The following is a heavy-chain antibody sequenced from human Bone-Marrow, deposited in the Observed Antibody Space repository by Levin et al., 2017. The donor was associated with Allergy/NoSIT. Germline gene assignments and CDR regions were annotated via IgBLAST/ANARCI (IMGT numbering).Heavy chain of an antibody. Sequence: PGESLKISCAASGFSFNGYAMNLVRQAPGKGLEWVSTISGRCGTTYYADSVKGRLTIARDNSRNTLYLEMNSLRAEDTAVYYCAKVLLRSFDFYATDVWGQGTTVTVSS. CDR2: ISGRCGTT. J-gene: IGHJ6*02. CDR3: AKVLLRSFDFYATDV. CDR1: GFSFNGYA. D-gene: IGHD3-9*01. V-gene: IGHV3-23*01.